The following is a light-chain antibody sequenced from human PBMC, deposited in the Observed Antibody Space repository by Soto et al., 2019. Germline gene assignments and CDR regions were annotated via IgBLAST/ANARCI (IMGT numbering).Light chain of an antibody. CDR3: QQYGSSPQT. J-gene: IGKJ1*01. CDR1: QSVSSSY. V-gene: IGKV3-20*01. CDR2: GAS. Sequence: EIVLTPSPGTLSLSPGERATLSCRASQSVSSSYLAWYQQKPGQAPRLLIYGASSRATGIPDRSSGSGSGTDFTLTISRLEPEDFAVYYCQQYGSSPQTFGQGTKVDIK.